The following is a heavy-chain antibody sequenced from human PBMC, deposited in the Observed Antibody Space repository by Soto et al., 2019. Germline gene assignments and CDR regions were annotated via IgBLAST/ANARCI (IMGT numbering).Heavy chain of an antibody. Sequence: SETLSLTCAVYGGSFSGNYRSCIRQPPGKGLEWVVEINHSGDTNYNPSLKSRVTISVDTSKNQFSLKLTSVTAADTAVYYCASGRGGQGSLITTYYSYCLDVWGQGTTVTVSS. CDR2: INHSGDT. CDR1: GGSFSGNY. D-gene: IGHD3-10*01. J-gene: IGHJ6*02. V-gene: IGHV4-34*01. CDR3: ASGRGGQGSLITTYYSYCLDV.